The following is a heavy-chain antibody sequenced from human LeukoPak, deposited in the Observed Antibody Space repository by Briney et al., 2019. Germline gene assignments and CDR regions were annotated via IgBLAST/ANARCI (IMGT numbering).Heavy chain of an antibody. D-gene: IGHD3-10*01. CDR2: IYYSGNT. CDR3: ARDRLLWFGELDF. Sequence: PSGTLSLTCSVSGGSISSSSYYWGWIRQPPGKGLEWIGSIYYSGNTYYNPSLKSRVTISIDTSKNQISLKLTSVTAADTAVYYCARDRLLWFGELDFWGLGTLVIVSS. V-gene: IGHV4-39*07. J-gene: IGHJ4*02. CDR1: GGSISSSSYY.